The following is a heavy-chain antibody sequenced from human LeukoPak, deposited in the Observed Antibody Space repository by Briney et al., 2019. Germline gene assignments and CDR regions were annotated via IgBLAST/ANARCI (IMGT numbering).Heavy chain of an antibody. CDR2: ISYDGSNK. CDR1: GFTFSSYA. J-gene: IGHJ4*02. V-gene: IGHV3-30*04. CDR3: ARDFGSSGWYGIDY. Sequence: PGRSLRLSCAASGFTFSSYAMHWVRQAPGKGLXXXXVISYDGSNKYYADSVKGRFTISRDNSKNTLYLQMNSLRAEDTAVYYCARDFGSSGWYGIDYWGQGTLVTVSS. D-gene: IGHD6-19*01.